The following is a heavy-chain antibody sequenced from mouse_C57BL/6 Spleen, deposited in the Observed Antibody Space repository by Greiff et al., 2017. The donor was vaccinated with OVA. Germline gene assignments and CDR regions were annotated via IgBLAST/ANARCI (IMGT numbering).Heavy chain of an antibody. Sequence: EVQLQQSGGGLVKPGGSLKLSCAASGFTFSSYAMSWVRQTPEKRLEWVATISDGGSYTYYPDNVKGRFTISRDNAKNNLYLQMSHLKSEDTAMYYCARAVVNWAFDYWGQGTTLTVSS. J-gene: IGHJ2*01. D-gene: IGHD4-1*02. V-gene: IGHV5-4*01. CDR2: ISDGGSYT. CDR3: ARAVVNWAFDY. CDR1: GFTFSSYA.